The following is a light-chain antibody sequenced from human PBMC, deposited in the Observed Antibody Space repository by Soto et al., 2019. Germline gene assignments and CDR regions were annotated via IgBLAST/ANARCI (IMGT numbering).Light chain of an antibody. V-gene: IGKV3-20*01. CDR1: QSVSSYY. Sequence: EIVLTQSPGTLSLSPGERATLSCRASQSVSSYYLAWYQQKPGQAPRLLIYAASSRATGIPDRFSGGGSGTDFTLTISRLEPEGCAVYSCQQCGSSPWTVGQGTKVEIK. CDR2: AAS. CDR3: QQCGSSPWT. J-gene: IGKJ1*01.